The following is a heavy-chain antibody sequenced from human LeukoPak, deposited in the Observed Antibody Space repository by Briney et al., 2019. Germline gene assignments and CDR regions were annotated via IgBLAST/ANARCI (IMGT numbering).Heavy chain of an antibody. J-gene: IGHJ6*02. CDR1: GYTFSNYG. D-gene: IGHD6-13*01. Sequence: GASVKVSCKASGYTFSNYGISWVRQAPGQGLEWMGWISAYNGNTNYAQNFQGRVTMTTDTSTRTAYMELTRLTSDDTAVCYCARDPLTSTWSPYYFTLDVWGQGTTVSVSS. V-gene: IGHV1-18*01. CDR2: ISAYNGNT. CDR3: ARDPLTSTWSPYYFTLDV.